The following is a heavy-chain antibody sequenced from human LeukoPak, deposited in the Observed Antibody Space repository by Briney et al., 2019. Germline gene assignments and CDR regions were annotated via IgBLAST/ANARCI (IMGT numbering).Heavy chain of an antibody. CDR2: ISYDGSNK. CDR1: GFTFSSYG. Sequence: PGGSLRLSCAASGFTFSSYGMHWVRRAPGKGLEWVAVISYDGSNKYYADSVKGRFTISRDNSKNTLYLQMNSLRAEDTAVYYCAKDQYGDPTWGAFDIWGQGTMVTVSS. D-gene: IGHD4-17*01. CDR3: AKDQYGDPTWGAFDI. J-gene: IGHJ3*02. V-gene: IGHV3-30*18.